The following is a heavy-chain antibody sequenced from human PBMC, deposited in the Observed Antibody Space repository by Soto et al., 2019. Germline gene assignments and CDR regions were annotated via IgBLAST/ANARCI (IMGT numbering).Heavy chain of an antibody. V-gene: IGHV3-23*01. CDR1: GFTFSNCA. CDR3: ATAIEGAWEPNDY. Sequence: EVQLLESGGGVVQPGGSLRLSCAASGFTFSNCAMKWVRQAPGKGLEWVSDISRAGSNIYYADSVKGRFTISRDNSKNTLYLQMHSLRAEDTAVYYCATAIEGAWEPNDYWGQGALVTVSS. D-gene: IGHD1-26*01. J-gene: IGHJ4*02. CDR2: ISRAGSNI.